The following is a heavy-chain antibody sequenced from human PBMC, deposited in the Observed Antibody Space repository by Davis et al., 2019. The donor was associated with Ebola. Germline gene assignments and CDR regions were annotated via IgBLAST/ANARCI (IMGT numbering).Heavy chain of an antibody. CDR3: ARRASNYNYFDS. J-gene: IGHJ4*02. CDR1: GGSISDYY. Sequence: SETLSLTCTVSGGSISDYYWSWVRQPAGKGLEWIGRIYSSGSTNYNPSLKSRVSMSVDTSKNQFSLTLTSVTAADTAVYYCARRASNYNYFDSWGQGTLVTVSS. CDR2: IYSSGST. V-gene: IGHV4-4*07. D-gene: IGHD4-11*01.